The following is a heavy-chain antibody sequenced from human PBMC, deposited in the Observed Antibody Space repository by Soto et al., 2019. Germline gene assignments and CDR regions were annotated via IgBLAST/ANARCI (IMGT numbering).Heavy chain of an antibody. D-gene: IGHD3-10*01. CDR1: GFTFSSYG. CDR3: AKVGGGEMATTQAPGFDY. J-gene: IGHJ4*02. CDR2: ISYDGSNK. V-gene: IGHV3-30*18. Sequence: QVQLVESGGGVVQPGRSLRLSCAASGFTFSSYGMHWVRQAPGKGLEWVAVISYDGSNKYYADSVKGRFTISRDNSKNTLYLQMNSLRAEDTAVYYCAKVGGGEMATTQAPGFDYWGQGTLVTVSS.